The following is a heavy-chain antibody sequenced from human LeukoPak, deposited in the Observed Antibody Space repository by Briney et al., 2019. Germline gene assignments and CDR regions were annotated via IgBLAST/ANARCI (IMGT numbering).Heavy chain of an antibody. CDR3: SRADGFGSSWYPWY. CDR1: GFTFSSYA. CDR2: IYSGGRT. Sequence: GGSLRLSCAASGFTFSSYAMSWVRQAPGKGLEWVSVIYSGGRTYYADSVKGRFTISRDNSKNTLYLQMNSLRAEDTAVYYCSRADGFGSSWYPWYWGQGTLVTVSS. D-gene: IGHD6-13*01. J-gene: IGHJ4*02. V-gene: IGHV3-66*02.